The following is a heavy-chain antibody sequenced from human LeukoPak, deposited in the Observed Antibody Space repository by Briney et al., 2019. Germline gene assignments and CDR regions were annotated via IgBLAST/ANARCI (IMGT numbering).Heavy chain of an antibody. D-gene: IGHD1-1*01. J-gene: IGHJ4*02. CDR1: EFTVSVNY. V-gene: IGHV3-11*04. CDR2: ISSSGSTI. Sequence: GGSLRLSCAASEFTVSVNYMSWVRQAPGKGLEWVSYISSSGSTILYADSVKGRFTISRDNAKNSLFLQMNSLRAGDTAVYYCAREKASTTGATDYDYWGQGTLVTVSS. CDR3: AREKASTTGATDYDY.